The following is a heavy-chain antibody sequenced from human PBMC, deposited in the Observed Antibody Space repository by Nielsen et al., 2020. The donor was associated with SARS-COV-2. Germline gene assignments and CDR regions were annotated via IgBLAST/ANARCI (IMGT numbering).Heavy chain of an antibody. D-gene: IGHD3-10*01. CDR3: ARGGLMVRGADGMDV. CDR2: ISRSSYI. Sequence: GGSLRLSCAASGFTFTTYSVNWVRQAPGTGLEWVSSISRSSYIYYADSVKGRFTVSRDNARDSLYLQMNSLRAEDTAVYYCARGGLMVRGADGMDVWGQGTTVTVSS. J-gene: IGHJ6*02. V-gene: IGHV3-21*01. CDR1: GFTFTTYS.